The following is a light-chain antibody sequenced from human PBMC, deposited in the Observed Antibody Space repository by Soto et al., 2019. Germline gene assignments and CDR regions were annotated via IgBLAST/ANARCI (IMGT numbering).Light chain of an antibody. CDR1: SSDVGGYNY. CDR2: EVS. V-gene: IGLV2-14*01. CDR3: TSYTSSSTPV. J-gene: IGLJ1*01. Sequence: QSALTQPASVSGSPGQAITISCTGTSSDVGGYNYVSWYQQHPGKAPKLMIYEVSNRPSGVSDRFSGSKSGNTASLTISGLQAEDEADYYCTSYTSSSTPVFGTRTKVTVL.